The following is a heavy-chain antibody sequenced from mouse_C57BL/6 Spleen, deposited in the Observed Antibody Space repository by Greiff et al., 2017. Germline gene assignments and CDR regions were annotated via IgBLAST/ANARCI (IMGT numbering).Heavy chain of an antibody. CDR2: IYPGDGDT. D-gene: IGHD1-1*01. CDR3: ARKGDYYGSSYVYWYFDV. CDR1: GYAFSSYW. V-gene: IGHV1-80*01. Sequence: VQLQQSGAELVKPGASVKISCKASGYAFSSYWMNWVKQRPGKGLEWIGQIYPGDGDTNYNGKFKGKATLTADKSSSTAYMQLSSLTSEDSAVYFWARKGDYYGSSYVYWYFDVWGTGTTVTVSS. J-gene: IGHJ1*03.